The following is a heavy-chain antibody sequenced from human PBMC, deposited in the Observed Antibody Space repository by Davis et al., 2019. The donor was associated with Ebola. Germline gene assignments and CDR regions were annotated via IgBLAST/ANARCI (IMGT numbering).Heavy chain of an antibody. J-gene: IGHJ4*02. D-gene: IGHD4-23*01. Sequence: MPSETLSLTCSVSGGSISSDRYFWGWIRQPPGKGLEWTGSIHHTGNTYYNPSPESRVTISLDTTKNQVSLKLNSVTAADTAVYYCARGDYAGSSFDYWGQGTLVTVSS. CDR3: ARGDYAGSSFDY. CDR1: GGSISSDRYF. CDR2: IHHTGNT. V-gene: IGHV4-39*01.